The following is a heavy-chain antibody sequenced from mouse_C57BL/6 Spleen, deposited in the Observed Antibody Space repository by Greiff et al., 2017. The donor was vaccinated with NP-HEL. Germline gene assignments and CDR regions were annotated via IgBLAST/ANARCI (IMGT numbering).Heavy chain of an antibody. CDR3: ARYDGSYWYFDV. J-gene: IGHJ1*03. V-gene: IGHV1-72*01. Sequence: VQLQQPGAELVKPGASVKLSCKASGYTFTSYWMHWAKQRPGRGLEWVGRIDPNSGGTKYNEKFKSKATLTVDKPSSTAYMQLSSLTSEDSAVYYCARYDGSYWYFDVWGTGTTVTVSS. D-gene: IGHD2-3*01. CDR2: IDPNSGGT. CDR1: GYTFTSYW.